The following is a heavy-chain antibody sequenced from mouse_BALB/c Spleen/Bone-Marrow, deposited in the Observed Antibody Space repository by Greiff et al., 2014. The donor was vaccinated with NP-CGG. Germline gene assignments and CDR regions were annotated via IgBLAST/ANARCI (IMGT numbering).Heavy chain of an antibody. J-gene: IGHJ2*01. Sequence: LQESGAEVARPGASVKLSCKGSGYAFTDYYINWVKQKTGQGLEWIGEIFPGSGNVRYNEKFKGKATLTADKSSTTAYMQLSSMTSEDSAVYFCHMWYDYFDCWGQGTTLTVSS. CDR3: HMWYDYFDC. V-gene: IGHV1-77*01. CDR1: GYAFTDYY. D-gene: IGHD1-1*02. CDR2: IFPGSGNV.